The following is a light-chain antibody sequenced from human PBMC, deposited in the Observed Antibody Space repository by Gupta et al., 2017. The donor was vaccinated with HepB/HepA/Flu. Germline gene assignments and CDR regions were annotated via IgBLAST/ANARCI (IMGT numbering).Light chain of an antibody. CDR1: QSVLYSSNNKNY. Sequence: IVVIHPPDSLVVSLGERATTNCKCSQSVLYSSNNKNYLAWYHQKPGQPPKLLIYWASTRASGVPDRFSGSGSGTDFTLTISSLQAEDVAVYYCQQDYDTPLTFGQGTKVEIK. CDR2: WAS. V-gene: IGKV4-1*01. J-gene: IGKJ1*01. CDR3: QQDYDTPLT.